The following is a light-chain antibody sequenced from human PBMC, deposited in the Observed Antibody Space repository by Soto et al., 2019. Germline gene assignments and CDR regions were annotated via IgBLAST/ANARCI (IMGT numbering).Light chain of an antibody. CDR2: EGS. J-gene: IGLJ1*01. V-gene: IGLV2-23*01. Sequence: QSVLTQPASVSGSPGQSITISYTGTSSDVGSYNLVSWYQQHPGKAPKLMIYEGSKRPSGVSNRFSGSKSGNTASLTISGLQAEDEADYSCCSYAGSSTPYVFGTGTKVTVL. CDR3: CSYAGSSTPYV. CDR1: SSDVGSYNL.